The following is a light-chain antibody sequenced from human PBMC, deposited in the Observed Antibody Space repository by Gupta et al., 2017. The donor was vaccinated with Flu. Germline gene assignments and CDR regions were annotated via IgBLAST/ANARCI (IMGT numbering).Light chain of an antibody. J-gene: IGKJ2*01. Sequence: GTLSLSPGERATLSCRASQSITSTYLAWYQHKPGQAPRLLMYGASTRATGIPDRFSGGGSGTDFTLNISRLEPEDFAVYYCQHYSSSSTMYTFGQGTKLELK. V-gene: IGKV3-20*01. CDR2: GAS. CDR3: QHYSSSSTMYT. CDR1: QSITSTY.